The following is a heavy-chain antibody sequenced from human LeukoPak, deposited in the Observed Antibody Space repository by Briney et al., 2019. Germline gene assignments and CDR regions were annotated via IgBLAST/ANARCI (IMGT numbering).Heavy chain of an antibody. CDR1: GFTFSSYA. D-gene: IGHD1-26*01. Sequence: GGSLRLSCAASGFTFSSYAMSWVRQAPGKGLEWVSAISGSGGSTYYADSVKGRFTISRDNSKNTLYLQMNSLRADDTAVYYCAKDLGRYRNNFFDYWGQGNLVTVSS. J-gene: IGHJ4*02. V-gene: IGHV3-23*01. CDR3: AKDLGRYRNNFFDY. CDR2: ISGSGGST.